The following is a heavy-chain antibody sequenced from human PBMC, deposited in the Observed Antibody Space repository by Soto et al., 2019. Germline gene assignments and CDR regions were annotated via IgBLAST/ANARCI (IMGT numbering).Heavy chain of an antibody. J-gene: IGHJ6*03. CDR2: ISSSSSYI. V-gene: IGHV3-21*01. Sequence: EVQLVESGGGLVKPGGSLRLSCAASGFTFSSYSMNWVRQGPGKGLEWVSSISSSSSYIYYADSVKGRFTISRDNAKNSLSLQMNSLRAEDTAVYYCARPGHYYYYYMDVWGKGTTVTLSS. CDR3: ARPGHYYYYYMDV. CDR1: GFTFSSYS.